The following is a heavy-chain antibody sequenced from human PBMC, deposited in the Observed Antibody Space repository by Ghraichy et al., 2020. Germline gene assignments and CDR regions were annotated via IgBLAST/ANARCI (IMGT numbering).Heavy chain of an antibody. V-gene: IGHV3-33*01. J-gene: IGHJ4*02. D-gene: IGHD3-10*01. Sequence: GGSLRLSCAASGFTFSSYGMHWVRQAPGKGLEWVAVIWYDGSNKYYADSVKGRFTISRDNSKNTLYLQMNSLRAEDTAVYYCARESLYGSGSYKHLDYWGQGTLVTVSS. CDR3: ARESLYGSGSYKHLDY. CDR2: IWYDGSNK. CDR1: GFTFSSYG.